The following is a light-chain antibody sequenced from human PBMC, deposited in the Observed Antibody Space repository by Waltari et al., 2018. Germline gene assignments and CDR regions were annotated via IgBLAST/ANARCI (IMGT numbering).Light chain of an antibody. CDR1: TLPKQF. CDR2: GDK. Sequence: SYELTQPLSLSVSPGQTARITCSGDTLPKQFASWYHPKSGQAPGLVIYGDKKRPSGIPDRFSGSTSGTVATLTINGAQVEDEGDFYCYSTDGGGNFWLFGGGTKLTVL. J-gene: IGLJ3*02. V-gene: IGLV3-10*01. CDR3: YSTDGGGNFWL.